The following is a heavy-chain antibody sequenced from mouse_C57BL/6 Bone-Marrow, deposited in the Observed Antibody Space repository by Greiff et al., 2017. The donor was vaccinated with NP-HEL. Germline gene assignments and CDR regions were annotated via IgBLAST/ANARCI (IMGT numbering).Heavy chain of an antibody. J-gene: IGHJ2*01. CDR1: GYSITSGYY. CDR2: ISYDGSN. V-gene: IGHV3-6*01. D-gene: IGHD1-1*01. Sequence: EVQLQQSGPGLVKPSQSLSLTCSVTGYSITSGYYWNWIRQFPGNKLEWMGYISYDGSNNYNPSLKNRISITRDTSKNQFFLKLNSVTTEDTATYYCAREGGLLRYYFDYWGQGTTLTVSS. CDR3: AREGGLLRYYFDY.